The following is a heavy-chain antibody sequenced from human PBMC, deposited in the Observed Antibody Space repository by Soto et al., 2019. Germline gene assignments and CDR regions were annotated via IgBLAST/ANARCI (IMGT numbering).Heavy chain of an antibody. CDR3: ARVYYYGSGSYYNADY. CDR1: GYTFTSYG. V-gene: IGHV1-18*01. D-gene: IGHD3-10*01. CDR2: ISAYNGNT. Sequence: ASVKVSCKASGYTFTSYGISWVRPAPGQGLEWMGWISAYNGNTNYAQKLQGRVTMTTDTSTSTAYMELRSLRSDDTAVYYCARVYYYGSGSYYNADYWGQGTLVTVSS. J-gene: IGHJ4*02.